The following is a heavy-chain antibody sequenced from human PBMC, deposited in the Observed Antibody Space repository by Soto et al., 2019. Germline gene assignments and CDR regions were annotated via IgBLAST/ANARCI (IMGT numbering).Heavy chain of an antibody. Sequence: GGSLRLSCATSGFTFSDYRMNWVRQSPGKGLEWVSSLKYDATEKKYVDSVRGRFTISRDNAKNSVYLQMASLKVEDTAVYYCARDGVAPGLYFDHWGQGTPVTVSS. CDR1: GFTFSDYR. J-gene: IGHJ4*02. CDR2: LKYDATEK. V-gene: IGHV3-7*05. D-gene: IGHD3-10*01. CDR3: ARDGVAPGLYFDH.